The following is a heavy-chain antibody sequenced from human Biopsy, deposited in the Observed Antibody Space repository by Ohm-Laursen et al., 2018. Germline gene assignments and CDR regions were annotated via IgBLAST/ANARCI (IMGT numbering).Heavy chain of an antibody. CDR1: GGSISGYD. CDR3: ARGPYGDNAGAFDV. V-gene: IGHV4-34*01. J-gene: IGHJ3*01. Sequence: SETLSLTCAVDGGSISGYDWTWIRQPPGQGLEWVGDFSHTNTTIYNPSLKRRLTISVNKSKNHFSLRLTPVTAADTATYFCARGPYGDNAGAFDVWGQGTVVTVSS. D-gene: IGHD4/OR15-4a*01. CDR2: FSHTNTT.